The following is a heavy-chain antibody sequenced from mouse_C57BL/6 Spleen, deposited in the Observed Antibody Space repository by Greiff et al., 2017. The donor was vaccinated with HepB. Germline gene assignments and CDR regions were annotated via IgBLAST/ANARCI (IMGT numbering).Heavy chain of an antibody. CDR3: ARGNDGYSDWDLDD. J-gene: IGHJ1*03. D-gene: IGHD2-3*01. CDR2: INPYNGDT. Sequence: VQLQQPGPELVKPGASVKLSCKASGYSFTGYFMHWVKQSHGKSLEWIGSINPYNGDTFYNQKFKGKATLTVDKSSSTAHMELLSLTSEDVAVYYCARGNDGYSDWDLDDWGTGTSVTVSS. CDR1: GYSFTGYF. V-gene: IGHV1-37*01.